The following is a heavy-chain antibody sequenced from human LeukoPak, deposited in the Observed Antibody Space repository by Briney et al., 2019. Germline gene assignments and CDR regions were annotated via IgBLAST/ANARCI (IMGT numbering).Heavy chain of an antibody. Sequence: ESGGGVVQPGGSLRLSCAASGFTFSSYGMHWVRQAPGKGLEWVAFIRYDGSNKYYAASVKGRFTISRDNSKNTLYLQMNSLRAEDTAVYYCAKDPRDFDWYLPPIDYWGQGTLVTVSS. CDR3: AKDPRDFDWYLPPIDY. CDR2: IRYDGSNK. D-gene: IGHD3-9*01. V-gene: IGHV3-30*02. CDR1: GFTFSSYG. J-gene: IGHJ4*02.